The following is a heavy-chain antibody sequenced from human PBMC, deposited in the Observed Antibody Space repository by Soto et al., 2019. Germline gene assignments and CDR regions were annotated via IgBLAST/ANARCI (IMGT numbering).Heavy chain of an antibody. D-gene: IGHD3-3*01. CDR3: ARGIYDFWSSYDTWFDP. Sequence: SETLSLTCAVYGGSFTGYYWTWIRQPPGKGLEWIGEINHSRTTKYNPSLKSRVTMSVDTSKDQFSLRLSSVTAADSAVYYCARGIYDFWSSYDTWFDPWGQGTLVPVSS. J-gene: IGHJ5*02. CDR2: INHSRTT. V-gene: IGHV4-34*01. CDR1: GGSFTGYY.